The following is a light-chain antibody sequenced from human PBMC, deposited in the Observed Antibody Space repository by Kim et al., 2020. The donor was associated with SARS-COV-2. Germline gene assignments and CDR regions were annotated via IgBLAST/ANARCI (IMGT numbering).Light chain of an antibody. CDR2: RND. CDR1: SSTLGNNF. CDR3: AAWDDSLRGPV. J-gene: IGLJ2*01. Sequence: GKRLTLSCSGSSSTLGNNFVHWYQQIPSTAPKLLIYRNDQRPSGVPDRFSGSKSGNSASLAISGLRSEDEADYFCAAWDDSLRGPVFGGGTQLTVL. V-gene: IGLV1-47*01.